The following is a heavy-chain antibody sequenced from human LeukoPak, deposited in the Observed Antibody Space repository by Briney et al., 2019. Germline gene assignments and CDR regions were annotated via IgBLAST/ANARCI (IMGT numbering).Heavy chain of an antibody. D-gene: IGHD2/OR15-2a*01. V-gene: IGHV4-39*01. J-gene: IGHJ4*02. Sequence: SETLSLTCTVSGGSISSSSYYWGWIRQPPGKGLEWIGSIYYSGSTYYNPSLKSRVTISVDTSKNQFSLKLSSVTAADTAVYYCASRDDFLFDYWGQGTLVTVSS. CDR2: IYYSGST. CDR1: GGSISSSSYY. CDR3: ASRDDFLFDY.